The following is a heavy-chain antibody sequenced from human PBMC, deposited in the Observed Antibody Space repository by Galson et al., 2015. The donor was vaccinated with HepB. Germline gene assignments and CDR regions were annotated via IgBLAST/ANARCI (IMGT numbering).Heavy chain of an antibody. CDR2: LSGGGGNT. CDR1: GFAFNFYA. D-gene: IGHD6-13*01. Sequence: SLRLSCAASGFAFNFYAFSWVRQAPGKGLEWVSGLSGGGGNTYYADTVKGRFTISRDNSKNTLYLEMKSLRSEDTAIYFCARDEAQTAAGFYYFDLWGQGTLVTVSS. J-gene: IGHJ4*02. V-gene: IGHV3-23*01. CDR3: ARDEAQTAAGFYYFDL.